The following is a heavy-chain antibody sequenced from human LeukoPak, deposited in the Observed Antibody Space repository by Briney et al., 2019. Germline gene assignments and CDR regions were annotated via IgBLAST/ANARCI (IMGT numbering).Heavy chain of an antibody. CDR1: GFTFDDYA. D-gene: IGHD3-10*01. J-gene: IGHJ6*03. CDR3: VKDFPLVRTQNAYYFYYYMTF. CDR2: ISWDGVNA. V-gene: IGHV3-43D*03. Sequence: GGSLRLSCATTGFTFDDYAMHWVRQAPGKGLEWVSLISWDGVNAYYADSVEGRFTISRDNRKNMMFLQMTSLRAEDTAVYYWVKDFPLVRTQNAYYFYYYMTFWGKGPTVTVSS.